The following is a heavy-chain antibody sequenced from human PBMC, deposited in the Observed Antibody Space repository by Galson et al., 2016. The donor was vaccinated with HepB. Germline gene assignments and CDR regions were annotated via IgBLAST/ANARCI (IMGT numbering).Heavy chain of an antibody. CDR3: ARARGVGFGGYFDY. CDR2: MTSSGDTI. CDR1: GFTFSDSY. Sequence: SLRLSCAASGFTFSDSYMSWIRQAPGKGLECISYMTSSGDTIYYADSVKGRFTVSRDNAKSLLYLQTSSLRADDTAVYYCARARGVGFGGYFDYWGQGTLVTVSS. D-gene: IGHD3-10*01. V-gene: IGHV3-11*01. J-gene: IGHJ4*02.